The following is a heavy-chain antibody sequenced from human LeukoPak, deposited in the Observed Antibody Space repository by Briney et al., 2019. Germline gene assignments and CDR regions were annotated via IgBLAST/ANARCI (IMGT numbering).Heavy chain of an antibody. D-gene: IGHD6-13*01. CDR1: GFTFSGSA. J-gene: IGHJ3*01. CDR3: ARISSSNWYNERGAFDV. CDR2: VYYTGST. Sequence: GSLRLSCAASGFTFSGSAMHWVRQPPGKGLEWIGFVYYTGSTNYSPSLKSRVTISVDTSKNQFSLKLRSVTAADTAVYYCARISSSNWYNERGAFDVWGQGTMVTVSS. V-gene: IGHV4-59*01.